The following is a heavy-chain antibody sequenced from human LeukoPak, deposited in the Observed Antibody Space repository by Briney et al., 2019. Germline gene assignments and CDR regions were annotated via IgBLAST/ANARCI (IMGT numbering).Heavy chain of an antibody. D-gene: IGHD6-19*01. CDR1: DNSLSDFS. CDR3: APDRVYRSSGRSWGFFVY. Sequence: GASGKVSCKISDNSLSDFSIHWLRKAPGEGLEGMGGFDSETSKRVYSQKFQGSVTMTEDTSADTAYTELTILRSEDTAVYFCAPDRVYRSSGRSWGFFVYWGQGALLIVSS. CDR2: FDSETSKR. J-gene: IGHJ4*03. V-gene: IGHV1-24*01.